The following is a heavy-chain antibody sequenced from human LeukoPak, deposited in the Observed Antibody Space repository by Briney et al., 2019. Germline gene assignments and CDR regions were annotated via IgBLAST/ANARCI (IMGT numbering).Heavy chain of an antibody. CDR3: ARDEFHYYGMDV. CDR1: GLTFSSYE. CDR2: ISSSASTI. J-gene: IGHJ6*02. V-gene: IGHV3-48*03. D-gene: IGHD3-10*01. Sequence: GGSLILSCPAAGLTFSSYEMKWVRHAPGKGLEWVSYISSSASTIYYADSVKGRFTISRDTAKNSLYLQMNSLRAEDTAVYYCARDEFHYYGMDVWGQGTTVTVSS.